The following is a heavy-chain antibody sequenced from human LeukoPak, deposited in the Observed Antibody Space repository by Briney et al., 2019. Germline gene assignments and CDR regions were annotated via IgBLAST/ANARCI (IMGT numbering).Heavy chain of an antibody. CDR2: SNPNSGGT. J-gene: IGHJ4*02. Sequence: ASVKVSCKASGYTFTGYYMHWVRQAPGQGLEGMGWSNPNSGGTNYAQKFQGRVTMTRDTSISTAYMELSRLRSDDTAVYYCARDRTRTGYSSGWYHDYWGQGTLVTVSS. CDR1: GYTFTGYY. D-gene: IGHD6-19*01. V-gene: IGHV1-2*02. CDR3: ARDRTRTGYSSGWYHDY.